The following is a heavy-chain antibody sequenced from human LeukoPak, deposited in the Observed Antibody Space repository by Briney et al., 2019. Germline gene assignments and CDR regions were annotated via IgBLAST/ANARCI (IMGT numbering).Heavy chain of an antibody. J-gene: IGHJ4*02. CDR2: IYDGGGT. CDR1: GFTFSNNY. V-gene: IGHV3-66*01. CDR3: ARAFQYGSGSHPYSL. D-gene: IGHD3-10*01. Sequence: PGGSLRLSCAASGFTFSNNYMSWVRQAPGKGLEWVSVIYDGGGTYYADSVKGRFTISRDNFKNTVYLQMNSLRAEDTAVYYCARAFQYGSGSHPYSLWGQGTLVTVSS.